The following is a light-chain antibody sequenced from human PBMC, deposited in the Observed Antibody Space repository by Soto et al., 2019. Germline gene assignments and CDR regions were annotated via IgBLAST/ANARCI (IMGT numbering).Light chain of an antibody. CDR1: SSDIGGYNY. Sequence: SALTQPASVSGSLGQSITISCTGTSSDIGGYNYVSWYQQHPGKAPKLIIYEVTYRPSGVSNRFSASKSANTASLTISGLQAEDEADYYCNSYASSNSLIFGGGTKVTVL. V-gene: IGLV2-14*01. CDR3: NSYASSNSLI. CDR2: EVT. J-gene: IGLJ2*01.